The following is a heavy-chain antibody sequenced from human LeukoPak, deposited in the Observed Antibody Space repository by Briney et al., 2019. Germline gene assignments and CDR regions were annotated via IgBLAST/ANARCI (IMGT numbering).Heavy chain of an antibody. D-gene: IGHD2-15*01. CDR3: AKVREVDIVVVVAARYYYFDY. CDR1: GFTFSSYA. V-gene: IGHV3-23*01. J-gene: IGHJ4*02. CDR2: ISGSGGST. Sequence: GGSLRLSCAASGFTFSSYAMSWVRQAPGKGLEWVSDISGSGGSTYYADSVKGRFTISRDNSKNTLYLQMNSLRAEDTAVYYCAKVREVDIVVVVAARYYYFDYWGQGTLVTVSS.